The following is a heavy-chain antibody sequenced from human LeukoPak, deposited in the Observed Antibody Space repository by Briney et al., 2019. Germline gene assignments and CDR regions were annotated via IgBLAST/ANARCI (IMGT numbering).Heavy chain of an antibody. CDR2: IYYSGST. CDR1: GPSISRYY. CDR3: ARGGGYDSLNFDY. D-gene: IGHD5-12*01. Sequence: PSETLSLTCTVSGPSISRYYWSWVRQPPGKGLEWLGYIYYSGSTNYNPSLKSRVTISVDTSKNQFSLKLSSVTAADTAVYYCARGGGYDSLNFDYWGQGTLVTVSS. J-gene: IGHJ4*02. V-gene: IGHV4-59*01.